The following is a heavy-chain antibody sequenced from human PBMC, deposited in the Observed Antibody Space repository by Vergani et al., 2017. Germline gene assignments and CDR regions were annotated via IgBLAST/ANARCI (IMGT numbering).Heavy chain of an antibody. CDR1: GLTFNQYG. D-gene: IGHD1-14*01. CDR2: TWYDGNNK. CDR3: ARDLRLLYNRFDP. J-gene: IGHJ5*02. V-gene: IGHV3-33*01. Sequence: VPLVESGGGVVPPGRSLRLLCAACGLTFNQYGMHWVRQAPGKGLERVAVTWYDGNNKQYADSVKGRFTISKDNSKRKMYLQMNSLRDEDTGVYYCARDLRLLYNRFDPWGQGTLVTVSS.